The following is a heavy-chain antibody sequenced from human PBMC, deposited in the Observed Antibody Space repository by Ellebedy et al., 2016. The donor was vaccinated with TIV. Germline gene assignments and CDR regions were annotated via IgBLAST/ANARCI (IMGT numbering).Heavy chain of an antibody. J-gene: IGHJ3*02. Sequence: MPSETLSLTCTVSGVSITTTYCPWVRQTPGNGLEWIGYIYYGGGTNYNPPLKSRVTLSLDTSKNHFSLKLTSVTAADTAVYYCARPYGSGWLGRSAFDIWGPGTMLTVSS. CDR2: IYYGGGT. D-gene: IGHD6-19*01. CDR1: GVSITTTY. CDR3: ARPYGSGWLGRSAFDI. V-gene: IGHV4-59*12.